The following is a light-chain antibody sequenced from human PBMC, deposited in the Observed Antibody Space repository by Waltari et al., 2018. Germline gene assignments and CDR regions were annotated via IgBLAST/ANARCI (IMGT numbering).Light chain of an antibody. CDR1: QSISSY. CDR2: AAS. V-gene: IGKV1-39*01. J-gene: IGKJ2*01. CDR3: QQSYSTPYT. Sequence: DIQMTPAPSSLSASVGDSVTTTCRASQSISSYLNWYQQKPGKAPKLLIYAASSLQSGVPSRFSGSGSGTDFTLTISSLQPEDFATYYCQQSYSTPYTFGQGTKLEIK.